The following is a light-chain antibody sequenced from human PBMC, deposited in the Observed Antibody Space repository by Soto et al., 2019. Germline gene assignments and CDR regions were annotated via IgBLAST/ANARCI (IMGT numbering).Light chain of an antibody. V-gene: IGLV6-57*04. CDR2: KDD. CDR1: GGSIASNY. Sequence: FMLTQPHSVSESPGKTVTISCTRSGGSIASNYVQWYQQRPGSAPTTVIYKDDQRPSGVPDRFSGSIDSSSNSAFLTISGLKTEDEAAYYCQSYDTINVVFGGGTKLTVL. CDR3: QSYDTINVV. J-gene: IGLJ3*02.